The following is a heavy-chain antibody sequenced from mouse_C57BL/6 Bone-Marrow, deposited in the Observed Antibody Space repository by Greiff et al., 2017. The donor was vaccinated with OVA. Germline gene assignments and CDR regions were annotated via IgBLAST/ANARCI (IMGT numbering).Heavy chain of an antibody. Sequence: EVQGVESGGGLVKPGGSLKLSCAASGFTFSDYGMHWVRQAPEKGLEWVAYISSGSSTIYYADTVKGRFTISRDNAKNTLFLQMTSLRSEDTAMYYCARGDGYYVGWFAYWGQGTLVTVSA. V-gene: IGHV5-17*01. CDR3: ARGDGYYVGWFAY. J-gene: IGHJ3*01. CDR1: GFTFSDYG. CDR2: ISSGSSTI. D-gene: IGHD2-3*01.